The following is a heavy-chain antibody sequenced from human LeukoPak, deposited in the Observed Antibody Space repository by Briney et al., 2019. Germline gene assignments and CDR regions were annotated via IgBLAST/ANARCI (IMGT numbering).Heavy chain of an antibody. Sequence: GGSLRLSCAASGFTFSSYAMHWVRQAPGKGLEWVAVISYDGSNKYYADSVKGRFTISRDNSKNTLYLQMNSLRAEDTAVYYCAKDRNTVTTFDAFDIWGQGTMVTVSS. CDR2: ISYDGSNK. CDR1: GFTFSSYA. J-gene: IGHJ3*02. V-gene: IGHV3-30*04. D-gene: IGHD4-17*01. CDR3: AKDRNTVTTFDAFDI.